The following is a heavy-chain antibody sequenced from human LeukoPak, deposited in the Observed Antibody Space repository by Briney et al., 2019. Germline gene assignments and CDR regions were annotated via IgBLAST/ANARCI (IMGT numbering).Heavy chain of an antibody. CDR2: INPNSGGT. V-gene: IGHV1-2*02. CDR3: ARVGGYSYGYTFDY. Sequence: ASVTVSCKASGYTFTGYYMQWVRQAPGQGLEWMGWINPNSGGTNYAQKFQGRVTMTRDTSISTAYMELSRLRSDDTAVYYCARVGGYSYGYTFDYWGQGTLVTVSS. D-gene: IGHD5-18*01. J-gene: IGHJ4*02. CDR1: GYTFTGYY.